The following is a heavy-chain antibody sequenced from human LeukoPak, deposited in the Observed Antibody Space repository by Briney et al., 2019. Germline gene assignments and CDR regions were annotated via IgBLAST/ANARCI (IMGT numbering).Heavy chain of an antibody. V-gene: IGHV3-23*01. CDR1: GFTFSSYA. D-gene: IGHD2-2*01. CDR3: AKRRGIVVVPAAPGDYYHGMDV. Sequence: GGSLRLSCAASGFTFSSYAMSWVRQAPGKGLEWVSAISGSGGSTYYADSVKGRFTISRDNSKNTLYLQMNSLRAEDTAVYYCAKRRGIVVVPAAPGDYYHGMDVWGQGTTVTVSS. J-gene: IGHJ6*02. CDR2: ISGSGGST.